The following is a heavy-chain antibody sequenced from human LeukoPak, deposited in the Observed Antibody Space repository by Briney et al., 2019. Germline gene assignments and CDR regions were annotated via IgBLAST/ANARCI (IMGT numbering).Heavy chain of an antibody. CDR2: IYHSGST. J-gene: IGHJ3*02. V-gene: IGHV4-30-2*01. Sequence: SQTLSLTCAVSGGSISSGGYSWSWIRQPPGKGLEWIGYIYHSGSTYYNPSLKSRVTISVDTSKNQFSLKLSSVTAADTAVYYCARVVTDYGGNPHAFDIWGQGTMVTVSS. CDR1: GGSISSGGYS. D-gene: IGHD4-23*01. CDR3: ARVVTDYGGNPHAFDI.